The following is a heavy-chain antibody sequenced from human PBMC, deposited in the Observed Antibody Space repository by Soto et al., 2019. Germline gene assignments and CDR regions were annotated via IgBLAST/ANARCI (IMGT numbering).Heavy chain of an antibody. CDR1: GGSITGSY. D-gene: IGHD3-16*01. CDR2: FYYDGTF. CDR3: ARQVTGIMGYAYDI. J-gene: IGHJ3*02. Sequence: SDTLSLTCTVPGGSITGSYWARFRQPPERGLERIGFFYYDGTFSSNPSLNRRVSLSVDTSKILFSLKLNSVAAADTAIYYCARQVTGIMGYAYDIWGQGTMVT. V-gene: IGHV4-59*08.